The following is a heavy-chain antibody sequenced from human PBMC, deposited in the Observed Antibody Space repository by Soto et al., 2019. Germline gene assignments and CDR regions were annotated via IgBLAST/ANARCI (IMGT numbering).Heavy chain of an antibody. CDR1: GGAVSSGGYY. CDR2: IFYSGST. V-gene: IGHV4-31*03. CDR3: ARSIDP. J-gene: IGHJ5*02. Sequence: QVQLQESDPGLVKPSPTLSLTCTVSGGAVSSGGYYWNWIRQHPGKGLDWIGYIFYSGSTYYNPSLKSRVTISVDTSKNQCSLKLSSVTGADTAVYYCARSIDPWGQGTLVTVSS.